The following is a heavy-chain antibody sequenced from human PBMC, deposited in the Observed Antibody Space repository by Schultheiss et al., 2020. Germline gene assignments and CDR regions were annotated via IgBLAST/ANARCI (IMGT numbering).Heavy chain of an antibody. CDR3: ARDGRIVGAFDP. CDR2: ISAYNGNT. CDR1: GFTFTNYA. J-gene: IGHJ5*02. Sequence: ASVKVSCKASGFTFTNYAIHWVRQAPGQGLEWMGWISAYNGNTNYAQKLQGRVTMTTDTSTSTAYMELRSLRSDDTAVYYCARDGRIVGAFDPWGQGTLVTVSS. D-gene: IGHD1-26*01. V-gene: IGHV1-18*01.